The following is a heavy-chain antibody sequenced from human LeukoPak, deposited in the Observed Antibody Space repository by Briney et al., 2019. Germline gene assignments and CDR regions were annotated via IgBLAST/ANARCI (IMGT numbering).Heavy chain of an antibody. J-gene: IGHJ6*02. CDR3: ARDLEQSGYPFGFYYYYYGMDV. Sequence: PGGSLRLSCAASGFTVSSNYMSWVRQAPGKGLEWVSVIYSGGSTYYADSVKGRFTISRDNSKNTLYLQMNSLRAEDTAVYYCARDLEQSGYPFGFYYYYYGMDVWGQGTTVTVSS. CDR1: GFTVSSNY. D-gene: IGHD3-3*01. V-gene: IGHV3-66*01. CDR2: IYSGGST.